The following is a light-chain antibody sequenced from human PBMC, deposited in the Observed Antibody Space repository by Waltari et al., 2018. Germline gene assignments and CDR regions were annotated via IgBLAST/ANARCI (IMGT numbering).Light chain of an antibody. CDR2: DAS. CDR3: QQRSNLFT. CDR1: LSVGNY. V-gene: IGKV3-11*01. J-gene: IGKJ3*01. Sequence: EIVLTQSPATLPFSPGERATLSCSASLSVGNYLAWYQQKPGQAPRLLIHDASYRATGTPGRFSGSGSETDFTLTISSLEPEDSAVYYCQQRSNLFTFGPGTKVHIK.